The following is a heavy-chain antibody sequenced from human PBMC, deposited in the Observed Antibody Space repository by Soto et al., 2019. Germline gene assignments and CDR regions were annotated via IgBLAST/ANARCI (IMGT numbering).Heavy chain of an antibody. Sequence: PGESLKISCKASGYSFSSHWIAWVRQMPGQGLEWMGIIYPGDSDTTYSPSFQGQVTISADKSISTAYLQWSSLKASDTAMYYCARQVSGSSDNWFDRWGQGTLVTVSS. D-gene: IGHD1-26*01. J-gene: IGHJ5*02. CDR2: IYPGDSDT. CDR3: ARQVSGSSDNWFDR. V-gene: IGHV5-51*01. CDR1: GYSFSSHW.